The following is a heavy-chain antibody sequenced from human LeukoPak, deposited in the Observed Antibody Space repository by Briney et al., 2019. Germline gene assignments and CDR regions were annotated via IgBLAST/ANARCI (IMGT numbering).Heavy chain of an antibody. J-gene: IGHJ5*02. CDR1: GFTFSSHE. CDR3: ASPMVRGVEP. D-gene: IGHD3-10*01. CDR2: ISGSGSTI. V-gene: IGHV3-48*03. Sequence: PGGSLRLSCAASGFTFSSHEMNWVRQAPGKGLEWVSYISGSGSTIYYADSVKGRFTISRDNAKNSLYLQMNSLRAEDTAVYYCASPMVRGVEPWGQGTLVTVSS.